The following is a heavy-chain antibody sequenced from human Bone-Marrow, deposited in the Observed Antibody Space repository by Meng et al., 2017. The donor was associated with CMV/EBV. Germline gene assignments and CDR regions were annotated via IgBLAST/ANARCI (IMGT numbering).Heavy chain of an antibody. D-gene: IGHD3-10*01. CDR1: GFTFSGSA. CDR3: TSGGSMTDY. Sequence: GESLKISCAASGFTFSGSAMHWVRQASGKGLEWVGRIRSKANSYATAYAASVKGRFTISRDDSKNTAYLQMNSLKTEDTAVYYCTSGGSMTDYWGQGTRVTVSS. V-gene: IGHV3-73*01. CDR2: IRSKANSYAT. J-gene: IGHJ4*02.